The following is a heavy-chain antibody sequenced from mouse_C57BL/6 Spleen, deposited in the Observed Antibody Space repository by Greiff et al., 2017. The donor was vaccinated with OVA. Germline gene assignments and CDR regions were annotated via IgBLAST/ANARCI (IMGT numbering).Heavy chain of an antibody. J-gene: IGHJ4*01. Sequence: QVQLKESGPGLVAPSQSLSITCTVSGFSFTSYGVHWVRQPPGKGLEWLVVIWSDGSTTYNSALKSRLSISKDNSKCQVFLKMNSLQTDDTAMDYCARQYYGSLYAMDYWGQGTSVTVSS. CDR3: ARQYYGSLYAMDY. CDR1: GFSFTSYG. D-gene: IGHD1-1*02. CDR2: IWSDGST. V-gene: IGHV2-6-1*01.